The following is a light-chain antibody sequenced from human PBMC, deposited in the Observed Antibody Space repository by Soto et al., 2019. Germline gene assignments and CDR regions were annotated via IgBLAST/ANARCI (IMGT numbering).Light chain of an antibody. CDR1: QSVSSSY. CDR2: GAS. V-gene: IGKV3-20*01. J-gene: IGKJ1*01. Sequence: EIVLTQSPGTLSLSPGGRATLSCRASQSVSSSYLAWYQQKPGQSPRLLIYGASSRATGIPDRFSGSGSGTDFTLTICRLEPEDFAVYSCQQYSSSPRTFGQGTKVEIK. CDR3: QQYSSSPRT.